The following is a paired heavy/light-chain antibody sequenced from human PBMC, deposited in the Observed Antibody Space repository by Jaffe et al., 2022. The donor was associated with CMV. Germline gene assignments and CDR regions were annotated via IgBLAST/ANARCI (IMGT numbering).Light chain of an antibody. Sequence: QSALTQPASVSGSPGQSITMSCTGVSSGVATDYFVSWYQQHPGKAPKLIIYEVNKRPSGGSNRFSGSKSGNTASLTISGLQAEDEADYFCSSYEDSTTFVVFGGGTKLTVL. CDR1: SSGVATDYF. V-gene: IGLV2-23*02. CDR2: EVN. CDR3: SSYEDSTTFVV. J-gene: IGLJ2*01.
Heavy chain of an antibody. V-gene: IGHV3-23*01. J-gene: IGHJ3*01. CDR1: GFTFSSYA. D-gene: IGHD3-10*01. CDR2: ISGTGTTT. CDR3: AKDRSYYHNAFDV. Sequence: EVQLLESGGGLVQPGGSLRLSCAASGFTFSSYAMIWVRQAPGKGLEWVSGISGTGTTTFNAASVKGRFTISRDNSKNTLYLQMNSLRAEDTAIYYCAKDRSYYHNAFDVWGLGTLVTVSS.